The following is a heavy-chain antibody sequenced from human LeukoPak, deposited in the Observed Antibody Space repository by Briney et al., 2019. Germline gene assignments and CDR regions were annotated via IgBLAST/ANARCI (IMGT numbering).Heavy chain of an antibody. CDR2: IRSKAYGGTT. Sequence: GGSLRISCTASGFTFGDYAMSWVRQPPGKGLEWVGFIRSKAYGGTTEYAASVKGRFTITRDDSKSIAYLQMNSLKPEDTAVYYCTRASYGSGSYSIFDYWGQGTLVTVSS. V-gene: IGHV3-49*04. D-gene: IGHD3-10*01. CDR3: TRASYGSGSYSIFDY. CDR1: GFTFGDYA. J-gene: IGHJ4*02.